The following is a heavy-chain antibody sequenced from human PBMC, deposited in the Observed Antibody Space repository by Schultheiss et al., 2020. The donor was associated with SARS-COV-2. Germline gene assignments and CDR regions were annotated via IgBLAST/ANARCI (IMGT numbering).Heavy chain of an antibody. Sequence: ESLKISCAASGFTFSDYYMSWIRQPPGKGLEWIGYIYYSGSTYYNPSLKSRVTISVDTSKNQFSLKLSSVTAADTAVYYCAREYYYGSGKSPAAFDIWGQGTMVTVSS. CDR1: GFTFSDYY. CDR3: AREYYYGSGKSPAAFDI. D-gene: IGHD3-10*01. J-gene: IGHJ3*02. V-gene: IGHV4-59*01. CDR2: IYYSGST.